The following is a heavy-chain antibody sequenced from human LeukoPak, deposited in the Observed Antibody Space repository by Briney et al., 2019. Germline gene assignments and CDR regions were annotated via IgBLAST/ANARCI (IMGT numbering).Heavy chain of an antibody. V-gene: IGHV3-11*01. CDR1: GFTFSDYY. CDR2: ISSSGSTI. J-gene: IGHJ4*02. Sequence: GGSLRLSCAASGFTFSDYYMSWIRQAPGKGLERVSYISSSGSTIYYADSVKGRFTISRDNAKNSLYLQMNSLRAEDTAVYYCARDTFSGEFDYWGQGTLVTVSS. CDR3: ARDTFSGEFDY. D-gene: IGHD7-27*01.